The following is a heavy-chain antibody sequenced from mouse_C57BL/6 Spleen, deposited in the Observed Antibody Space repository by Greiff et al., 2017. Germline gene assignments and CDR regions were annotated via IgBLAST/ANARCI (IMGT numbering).Heavy chain of an antibody. CDR2: VYPYNGGT. Sequence: EVQLQQSGPVLVKPGPSVKISCKASGFTFTDYYMHWVKQSHGKSLEWIGLVYPYNGGTSYNQKFKGKATLTVDTSSSPAYMELNSLTSEDSAVYYSAMGEKYYGSINYYAGDYWGQGTSLTVSS. CDR3: AMGEKYYGSINYYAGDY. V-gene: IGHV1-36*01. D-gene: IGHD1-1*01. J-gene: IGHJ4*01. CDR1: GFTFTDYY.